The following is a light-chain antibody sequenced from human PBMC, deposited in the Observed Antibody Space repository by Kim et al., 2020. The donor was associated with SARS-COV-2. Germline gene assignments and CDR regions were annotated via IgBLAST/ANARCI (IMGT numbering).Light chain of an antibody. J-gene: IGKJ4*01. CDR1: QRISIY. V-gene: IGKV3-11*01. Sequence: LSPGERATLSCRASQRISIYLAWYRQKPGQAPRLLIYDASNRATGIPARVSGSGSGTDFTLTISSLEPEDSAVYYCQQRSNWPLTFGGGTKVDIK. CDR2: DAS. CDR3: QQRSNWPLT.